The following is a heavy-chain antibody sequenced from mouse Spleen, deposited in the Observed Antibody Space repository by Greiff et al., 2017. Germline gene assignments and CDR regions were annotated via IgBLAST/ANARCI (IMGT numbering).Heavy chain of an antibody. V-gene: IGHV1-43*01. J-gene: IGHJ4*01. CDR3: ERHGALDYGRLGYARDY. CDR2: LNPSTGGT. CDR1: GYSFTGYY. Sequence: VQLQQSGPELVTPGASVQISCKASGYSFTGYYMHWVKQSPEKSLEWIGELNPSTGGTCSNQKFKGKAPLTVDKSSSTAYMQLKSLTTEDSAVYYCERHGALDYGRLGYARDYWGQGTSGTVSS. D-gene: IGHD2-4*01.